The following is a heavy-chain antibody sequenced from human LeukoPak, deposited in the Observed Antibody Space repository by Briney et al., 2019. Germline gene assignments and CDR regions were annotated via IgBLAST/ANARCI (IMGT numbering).Heavy chain of an antibody. V-gene: IGHV4-34*01. D-gene: IGHD3-10*01. CDR1: GGSFSGYY. CDR3: ARYVSGSYVGNWFDP. Sequence: SETLSLTCAVYGGSFSGYYWSWIRQPPGKGLEWIGEINHSGSTNYNPSLKSRVTISVDTSKNQFSLKLSSVTAADTAVYYCARYVSGSYVGNWFDPWGQGTLVTVSS. CDR2: INHSGST. J-gene: IGHJ5*02.